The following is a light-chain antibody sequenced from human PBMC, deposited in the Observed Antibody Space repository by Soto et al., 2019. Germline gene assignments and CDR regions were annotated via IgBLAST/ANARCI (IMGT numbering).Light chain of an antibody. V-gene: IGKV1-39*01. CDR2: AAS. CDR3: QQSYSTPIT. Sequence: IQLTQSPSSLSASVGDRVTITCRASQSISSYLNWYQQKPGKAPKLLIYAASSLQSGVPSRFSGSGSGTDFTLTISSLQPEDFATYYCQQSYSTPITFGHGTRLEI. J-gene: IGKJ5*01. CDR1: QSISSY.